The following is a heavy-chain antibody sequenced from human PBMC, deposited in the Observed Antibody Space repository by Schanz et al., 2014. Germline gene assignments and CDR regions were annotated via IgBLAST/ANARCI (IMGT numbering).Heavy chain of an antibody. D-gene: IGHD3-3*01. V-gene: IGHV1-69*09. CDR2: ISPLLGVA. CDR3: ASDFWSGYSHYYYGLDV. Sequence: QVQLVQSGAEVKKPGASVKVSCKASGYTFTGHYMHWVRQAPGQGPQWMGRISPLLGVANYAQEFQGRLTITADTSTSTAYMELSSLRSDDSAVYYCASDFWSGYSHYYYGLDVWGQGTTVTVSS. J-gene: IGHJ6*02. CDR1: GYTFTGHY.